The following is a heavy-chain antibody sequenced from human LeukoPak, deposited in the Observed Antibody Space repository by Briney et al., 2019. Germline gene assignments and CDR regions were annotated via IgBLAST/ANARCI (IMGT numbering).Heavy chain of an antibody. CDR3: ARSAAGY. J-gene: IGHJ4*02. D-gene: IGHD6-19*01. V-gene: IGHV3-21*01. CDR1: RFTSTSYS. CDR2: ISSSSSYI. Sequence: GGCMTLSSALSRFTSTSYSMNWVRHVPGKGREWVSSISSSSSYIYYADSVKGRFTISRDNAKNSLYLQMNSLRAEDTAVYYCARSAAGYWGQGTLVTVSS.